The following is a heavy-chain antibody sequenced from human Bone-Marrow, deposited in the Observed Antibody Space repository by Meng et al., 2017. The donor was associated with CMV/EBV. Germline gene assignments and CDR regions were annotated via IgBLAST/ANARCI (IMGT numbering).Heavy chain of an antibody. CDR3: ARGQYCGGTNCYMPDY. V-gene: IGHV3-11*06. J-gene: IGHJ4*02. CDR2: ISSSSSYT. D-gene: IGHD2-2*02. CDR1: GFTFSDYY. Sequence: GGSLRLSCAASGFTFSDYYMSWIRQAPGKGLEWVSSISSSSSYTSYADSVKGRFTVSRDSAQNSLYLQMNSLRAEDTAVYYCARGQYCGGTNCYMPDYWGQGTLVTVSS.